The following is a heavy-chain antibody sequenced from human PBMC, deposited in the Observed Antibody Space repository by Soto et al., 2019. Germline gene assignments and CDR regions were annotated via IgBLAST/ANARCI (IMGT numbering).Heavy chain of an antibody. Sequence: ESGGGVVQPGRSLRLSCAASGFTFSSYGMHWVRQAPGKGLEWVAVIWYDGSNKYYADSVKGRFTISRDNSKNTLYLQMNSLRAEDTAVYYCARDGPPGSYYDSSGYTRDAFDIWGQGTMVTVSS. CDR1: GFTFSSYG. CDR3: ARDGPPGSYYDSSGYTRDAFDI. CDR2: IWYDGSNK. V-gene: IGHV3-33*01. J-gene: IGHJ3*02. D-gene: IGHD3-22*01.